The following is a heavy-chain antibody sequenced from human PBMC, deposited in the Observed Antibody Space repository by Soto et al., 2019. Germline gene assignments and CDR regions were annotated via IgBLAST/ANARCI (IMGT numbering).Heavy chain of an antibody. D-gene: IGHD3-16*01. Sequence: QVQLQESGPGLVKPSQTLSLTCTVSGGSISSGDYYWSWIRQHPGKGLEWIGYIYYSGSTYSNPSLKSRVTISVDTSKNHFSLKLSCVSAADTAVYYCARWGSGSREGFDPWGQGTRVTVSS. J-gene: IGHJ5*02. CDR2: IYYSGST. V-gene: IGHV4-31*03. CDR1: GGSISSGDYY. CDR3: ARWGSGSREGFDP.